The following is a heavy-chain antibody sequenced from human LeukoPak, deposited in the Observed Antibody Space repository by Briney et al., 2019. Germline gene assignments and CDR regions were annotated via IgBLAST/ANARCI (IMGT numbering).Heavy chain of an antibody. V-gene: IGHV4-59*12. CDR3: ARDRGLYYDSSGYDYYYYYMDV. CDR2: IYYSGST. D-gene: IGHD3-22*01. J-gene: IGHJ6*03. CDR1: GGSISSYY. Sequence: SETLSLTCTVSGGSISSYYWSWIRQPPGKGLEWIGYIYYSGSTNYNPSLKSRVTISVDKSKNQFSLKLSSVTAADTAVYYCARDRGLYYDSSGYDYYYYYMDVWGKGTTVTISS.